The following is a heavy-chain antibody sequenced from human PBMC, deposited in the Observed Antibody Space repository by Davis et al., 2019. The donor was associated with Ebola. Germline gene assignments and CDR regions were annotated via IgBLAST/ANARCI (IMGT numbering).Heavy chain of an antibody. V-gene: IGHV1-2*02. J-gene: IGHJ5*02. CDR3: ARAVIAAAAPEWFDP. D-gene: IGHD6-13*01. CDR2: INPNSGGT. CDR1: GYTFTGYY. Sequence: ASVKVSCKASGYTFTGYYMHWVRQAPGQGLEWMGWINPNSGGTNYAQKFQGRVTMTRDTSISTAYMELRSLRSDDTAVYYCARAVIAAAAPEWFDPWGQGTLVTVSS.